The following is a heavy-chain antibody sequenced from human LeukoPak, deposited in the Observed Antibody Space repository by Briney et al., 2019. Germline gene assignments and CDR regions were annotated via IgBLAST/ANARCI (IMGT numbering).Heavy chain of an antibody. D-gene: IGHD6-6*01. CDR3: ARAKYSNSSTVFDP. CDR1: GGSISSYY. V-gene: IGHV4-59*01. CDR2: IYYSGST. Sequence: LETLSLTCTVSGGSISSYYWSWIRQPPGKGLEWIGYIYYSGSTNYNPSLKSRVTISVDTSKNQFSLKLSSVTAADTAVYYCARAKYSNSSTVFDPWGQGTLVTVSS. J-gene: IGHJ5*02.